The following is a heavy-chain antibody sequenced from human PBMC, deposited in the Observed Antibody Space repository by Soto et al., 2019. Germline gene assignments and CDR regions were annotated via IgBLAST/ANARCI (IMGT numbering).Heavy chain of an antibody. V-gene: IGHV5-51*01. D-gene: IGHD4-4*01. CDR3: ARNISNCPYYYYAMDV. CDR2: IYPGDSDT. J-gene: IGHJ6*02. Sequence: GESLKISCKGSGYTFTDYWIGWVRQLPGKGLEWMGIIYPGDSDTRYSPSFQGHVTITVDKSTSTAYLQWNTLKASDTAMYYCARNISNCPYYYYAMDVCGQGTTVTVS. CDR1: GYTFTDYW.